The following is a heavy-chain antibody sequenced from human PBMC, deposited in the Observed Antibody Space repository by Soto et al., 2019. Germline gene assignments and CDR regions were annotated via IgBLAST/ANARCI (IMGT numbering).Heavy chain of an antibody. CDR2: IYYSGST. V-gene: IGHV4-31*03. Sequence: SETLSLTCTVSGGSISSGGYYWSWIRQHPGKGLEWIGYIYYSGSTYYNPSLKSRVTISVDTSKNQFSLKLSSVTAADTAVYYCARESSIPETSFDYWGQGTLVTVSS. CDR1: GGSISSGGYY. CDR3: ARESSIPETSFDY. J-gene: IGHJ4*02. D-gene: IGHD6-6*01.